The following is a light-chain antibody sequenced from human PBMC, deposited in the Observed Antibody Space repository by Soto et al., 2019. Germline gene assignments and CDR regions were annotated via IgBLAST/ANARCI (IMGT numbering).Light chain of an antibody. Sequence: QSALTQPPSASGSPGQSVTISCTGTSSDIGAYNYVSWYQQHPGKAPKLMIYEVSKRPSGVPDRFSGSKSGNTASPTVSGLQAEDEADYYCTSHAGSINLVFGGGTKVTVL. V-gene: IGLV2-8*01. CDR2: EVS. CDR3: TSHAGSINLV. J-gene: IGLJ2*01. CDR1: SSDIGAYNY.